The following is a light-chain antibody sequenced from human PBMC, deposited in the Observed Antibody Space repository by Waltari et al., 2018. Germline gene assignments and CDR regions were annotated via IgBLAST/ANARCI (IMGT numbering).Light chain of an antibody. CDR3: QQSHRSPWT. CDR1: QNIGRS. V-gene: IGKV1-39*01. J-gene: IGKJ1*01. CDR2: AAS. Sequence: DIQMTQSPSSLSASVGDTVPITCRTSQNIGRSLNWYHQRPGNAPKPRIFAASSLQSGVSSRFSGSGSGTDFTLTISGLQPEDFATYFCQQSHRSPWTFGQGTQV.